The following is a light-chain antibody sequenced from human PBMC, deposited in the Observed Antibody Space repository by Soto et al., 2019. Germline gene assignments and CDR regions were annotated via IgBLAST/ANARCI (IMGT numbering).Light chain of an antibody. CDR3: QQYGYSPIT. Sequence: EVVMTQSPATLSVSPGERATVSCRASHSVGSLLAWYQQKPGQAPRLLIYGASTRATGIPARFTGSGSGTDFTLTISRLEPEDFAVYYCQQYGYSPITFGQGTRLEIK. CDR2: GAS. V-gene: IGKV3-15*01. CDR1: HSVGSL. J-gene: IGKJ5*01.